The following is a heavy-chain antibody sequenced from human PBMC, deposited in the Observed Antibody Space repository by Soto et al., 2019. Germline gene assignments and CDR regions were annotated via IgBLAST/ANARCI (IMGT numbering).Heavy chain of an antibody. D-gene: IGHD6-13*01. CDR1: GGSMRNSF. V-gene: IGHV4-59*01. CDR3: AAGEASSKNLAPYYLDF. J-gene: IGHJ4*02. CDR2: IHYSGTT. Sequence: PSETLSLTCTVSGGSMRNSFWTGFGQPPGKGLEWIGYIHYSGTTSFFPSYNPSLRSRVTISEDTSKNQFSLKLLSVTTADTAVYFCAAGEASSKNLAPYYLDFWGQGTLVTVSS.